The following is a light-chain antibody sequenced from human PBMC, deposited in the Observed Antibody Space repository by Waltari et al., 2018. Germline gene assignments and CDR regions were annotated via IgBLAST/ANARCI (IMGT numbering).Light chain of an antibody. J-gene: IGKJ3*01. CDR1: QSIQTF. V-gene: IGKV3-11*01. CDR3: QHRDNWLFT. CDR2: NSA. Sequence: EIVLPQAPATLSFSPGDRATLSCRASQSIQTFLAWYQQKPGQAPRLLISNSALRASGVPVRFSGSGSGTDFTLTISHLEPEDFAFYFCQHRDNWLFTFGPGTKVEIK.